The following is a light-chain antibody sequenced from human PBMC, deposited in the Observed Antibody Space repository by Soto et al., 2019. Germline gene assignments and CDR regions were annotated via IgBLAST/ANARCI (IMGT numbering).Light chain of an antibody. CDR3: LSYSSSTSPYV. V-gene: IGLV2-14*01. Sequence: QSALTQPASVSGSPGQSITISCTGTNNDVGGYNYVSWYQHHPGKAPKLIIYEVSNRPSGVSSRFSGSKSGNTASLTISGLQAEDEADYYCLSYSSSTSPYVLGTGTKVTFL. CDR2: EVS. CDR1: NNDVGGYNY. J-gene: IGLJ1*01.